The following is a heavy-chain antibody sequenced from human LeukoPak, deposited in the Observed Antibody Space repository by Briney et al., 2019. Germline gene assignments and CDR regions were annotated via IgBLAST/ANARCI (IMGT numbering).Heavy chain of an antibody. J-gene: IGHJ4*02. Sequence: GESLKISCKTSGYSFTRYWIAWVRQTPGKVLEWMGLVYPDDSDTRYSPAFQGQVTISADKSITTAYLHWISLKASDTAVYYCARPSGTYFPFDYWGQGTLVTVSS. V-gene: IGHV5-51*01. CDR2: VYPDDSDT. CDR1: GYSFTRYW. D-gene: IGHD1-26*01. CDR3: ARPSGTYFPFDY.